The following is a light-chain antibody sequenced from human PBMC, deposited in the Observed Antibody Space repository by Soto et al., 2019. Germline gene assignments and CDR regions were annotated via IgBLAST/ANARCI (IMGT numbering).Light chain of an antibody. CDR2: SNN. CDR3: ATWDDSLNGRV. V-gene: IGLV1-44*01. J-gene: IGLJ1*01. Sequence: QSVLTQPPSASGTPGQRVTISCSGSSSNIGSNTVNWYQQLPGTAPKLLIYSNNQRPSGVHDRFSGSKSGTSASLAISGLQSEDEADYYCATWDDSLNGRVFGTGTKLTVL. CDR1: SSNIGSNT.